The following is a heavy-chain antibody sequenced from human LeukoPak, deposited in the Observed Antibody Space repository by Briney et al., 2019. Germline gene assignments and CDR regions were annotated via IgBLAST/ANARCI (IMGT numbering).Heavy chain of an antibody. CDR1: GYTFTGYY. J-gene: IGHJ4*02. CDR3: ARAAVPAAIADY. V-gene: IGHV1-2*02. D-gene: IGHD2-2*01. CDR2: INPNSGGT. Sequence: ASVKVSCKASGYTFTGYYMHWVRQAPGQGLEWMGWINPNSGGTNYAQKFQGRVTMTRDTSISTAYMELSRLRSDDTAVYYCARAAVPAAIADYWGQGTLVTVSS.